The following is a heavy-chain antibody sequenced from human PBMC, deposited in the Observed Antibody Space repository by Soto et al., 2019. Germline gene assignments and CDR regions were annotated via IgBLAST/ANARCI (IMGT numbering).Heavy chain of an antibody. D-gene: IGHD3-10*01. CDR2: TSGSGDTT. CDR1: GFTFSSYG. CDR3: AKDLGYDGSGIEI. V-gene: IGHV3-23*01. J-gene: IGHJ4*02. Sequence: EVQLLGSGGGLVQPGGSLRLSCAASGFTFSSYGMSWVRQAPGKGLEWVSATSGSGDTTYYADSVKGRFTISRDNSKNTQYLQMNSLRAEDTAVYYCAKDLGYDGSGIEIWGQGTLVTVSS.